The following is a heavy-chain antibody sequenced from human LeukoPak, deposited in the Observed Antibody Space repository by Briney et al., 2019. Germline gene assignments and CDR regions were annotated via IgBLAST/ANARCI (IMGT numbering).Heavy chain of an antibody. CDR2: IYYSGST. CDR3: ARGQLYSGSYYFDY. CDR1: GASISSYH. V-gene: IGHV4-59*01. Sequence: PSETLSLTCTVSGASISSYHWNWIRQPPGKGLEWIGNIYYSGSTNYNPSLKSRLTISVDTSKNQFSLKLSSVTAADTAVYYCARGQLYSGSYYFDYWGQGTLVTVSS. D-gene: IGHD1-26*01. J-gene: IGHJ4*02.